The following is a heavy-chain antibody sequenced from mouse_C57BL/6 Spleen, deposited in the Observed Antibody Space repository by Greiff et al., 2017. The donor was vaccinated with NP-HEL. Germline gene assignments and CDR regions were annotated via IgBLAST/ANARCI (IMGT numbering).Heavy chain of an antibody. CDR2: IYPGDGDT. V-gene: IGHV1-82*01. CDR3: ARGDDYYGSQGGCDV. Sequence: QVQLQQSGPELVKPGASVKISCKASGYAFSSSWMNWVKQRPGKGLEWIGRIYPGDGDTNYNGKFKGKATLTADKSSSTAYMQLSSLTSEDSAVYFCARGDDYYGSQGGCDVWGTGTTVTVSS. D-gene: IGHD1-1*01. J-gene: IGHJ1*03. CDR1: GYAFSSSW.